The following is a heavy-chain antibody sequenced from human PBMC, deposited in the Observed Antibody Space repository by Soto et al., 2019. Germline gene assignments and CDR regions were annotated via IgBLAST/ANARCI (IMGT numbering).Heavy chain of an antibody. CDR2: IYSSGNT. CDR3: ARGQRFSDWFDP. Sequence: ETLSLTCRVSGGTISGYYWTWIRQPAGKGLEWIGRIYSSGNTKYNPSLQSRVTMSLDTSNNQFSLRLTSVTAADTAVYYCARGQRFSDWFDPWGQGTLVTVSS. CDR1: GGTISGYY. D-gene: IGHD3-3*01. V-gene: IGHV4-4*07. J-gene: IGHJ5*02.